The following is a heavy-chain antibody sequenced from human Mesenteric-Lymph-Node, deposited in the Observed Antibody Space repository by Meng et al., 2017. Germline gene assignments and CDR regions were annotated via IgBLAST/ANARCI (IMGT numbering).Heavy chain of an antibody. CDR3: AKVRTATGYYAY. V-gene: IGHV3-53*01. CDR1: GFTVSSNY. D-gene: IGHD3-9*01. CDR2: IYSGSSGSST. J-gene: IGHJ4*02. Sequence: GESLKISCAASGFTVSSNYMSWVRQAPGKGLEWVSVIYSGSSGSSTYYADSVKGRFTISRDNSKNTLYLQMNSLRAEDTAVYYCAKVRTATGYYAYWGQGTRVTVSS.